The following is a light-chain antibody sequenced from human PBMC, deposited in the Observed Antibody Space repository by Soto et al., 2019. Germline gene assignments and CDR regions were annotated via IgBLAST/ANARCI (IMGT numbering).Light chain of an antibody. CDR2: SNS. CDR3: AAWADIPNLPV. V-gene: IGLV1-44*01. CDR1: NSNIGRNT. J-gene: IGLJ2*01. Sequence: QSVLTQPPSASGTPGQRVIISCSGSNSNIGRNTLNWYQQFPGAAPTLLIFSNSKRPSGVPDRFSGSKSGTSASLAISGLRSEDEADYYCAAWADIPNLPVFGGGTKLTVL.